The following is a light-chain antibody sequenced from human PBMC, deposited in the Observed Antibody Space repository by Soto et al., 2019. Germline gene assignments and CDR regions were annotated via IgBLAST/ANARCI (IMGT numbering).Light chain of an antibody. CDR3: CSYAGSSTLFYV. CDR2: EVS. CDR1: SSDVGSYNL. V-gene: IGLV2-23*02. J-gene: IGLJ1*01. Sequence: QSVLTQPASVSGSPGQSITISCTGASSDVGSYNLVSWYQQHPGKAPKLMIYEVSKRPSGVSNRFSGSKSGNTASLTISGLQAEDEADYYCCSYAGSSTLFYVFVTGNKVTVL.